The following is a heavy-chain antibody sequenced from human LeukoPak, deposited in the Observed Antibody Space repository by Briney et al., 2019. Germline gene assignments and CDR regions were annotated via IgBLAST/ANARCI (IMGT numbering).Heavy chain of an antibody. CDR2: INPNSGGT. D-gene: IGHD6-13*01. CDR1: GYTFTGYY. J-gene: IGHJ4*02. V-gene: IGHV1-2*02. CDR3: ARDLKASIAAAGTPHFDY. Sequence: ASVKVSCKASGYTFTGYYMHWVRQAPGQGLEWMGWINPNSGGTNYAQKFQGRVTMTRDTSISTAYMELSRLRSDDTAVYYCARDLKASIAAAGTPHFDYWGQGTLVTVSS.